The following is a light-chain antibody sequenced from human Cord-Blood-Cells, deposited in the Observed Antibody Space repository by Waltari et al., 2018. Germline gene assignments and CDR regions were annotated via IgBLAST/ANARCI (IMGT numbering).Light chain of an antibody. CDR3: QQYNSYSRT. J-gene: IGKJ1*01. CDR2: KAS. V-gene: IGKV1-5*03. Sequence: DIQMTQSPSTLSASVGDRVTITCRASQSISSWLAWYQQKPGKAPKLLIYKASSLESGVPSRFSGSGSGTEFTLTISSLQPDDFATYYCQQYNSYSRTFSQGTKVKIK. CDR1: QSISSW.